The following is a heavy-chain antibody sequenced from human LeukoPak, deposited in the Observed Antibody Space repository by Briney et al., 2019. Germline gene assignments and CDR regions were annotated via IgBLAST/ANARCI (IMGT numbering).Heavy chain of an antibody. CDR2: ISVSGSRT. J-gene: IGHJ4*02. CDR3: ARDSGHHYDQLDC. Sequence: GGSLRLSCAASGFPFSYFSLNWVRQAPGKGLEWVSYISVSGSRTTYADSVQGRFIISRNDAQNSLYLQMNSLRDEDTAVYYCARDSGHHYDQLDCWGQGTLVTVPS. CDR1: GFPFSYFS. V-gene: IGHV3-48*02. D-gene: IGHD3-22*01.